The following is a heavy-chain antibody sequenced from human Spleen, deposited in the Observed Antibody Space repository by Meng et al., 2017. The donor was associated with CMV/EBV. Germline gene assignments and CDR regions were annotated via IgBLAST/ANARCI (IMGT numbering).Heavy chain of an antibody. CDR3: ARVYDFRDFDY. CDR1: GGSISSSNYY. D-gene: IGHD3-3*01. CDR2: IYYSGST. V-gene: IGHV4-39*07. J-gene: IGHJ4*02. Sequence: GSLRLSCTVSGGSISSSNYYWGWIRQPPGKGLEWIGSIYYSGSTYYKLSLKSRVTISVDTSKNQFSLKVSSVTAADTAVYYCARVYDFRDFDYWGQGTLVTVSS.